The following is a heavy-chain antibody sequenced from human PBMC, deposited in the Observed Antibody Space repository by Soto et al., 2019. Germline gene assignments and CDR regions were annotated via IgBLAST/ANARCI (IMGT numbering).Heavy chain of an antibody. D-gene: IGHD2-2*02. J-gene: IGHJ5*02. CDR3: ARQVPAAIRLGWFDP. CDR2: IYYSGST. V-gene: IGHV4-59*08. Sequence: SETLSLTCTVSGGSISSYYWSWIRQPPGKGLEWIGYIYYSGSTYYRPSLKSRVTISVDTSKNQFSLKLSSVTAADTAVYYCARQVPAAIRLGWFDPWGQGTMVTVSS. CDR1: GGSISSYY.